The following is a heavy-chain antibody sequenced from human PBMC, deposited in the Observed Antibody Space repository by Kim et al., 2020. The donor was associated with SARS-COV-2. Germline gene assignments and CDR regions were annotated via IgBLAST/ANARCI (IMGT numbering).Heavy chain of an antibody. V-gene: IGHV6-1*01. CDR2: TYYRSKWYN. CDR3: AREALYISVLLWFGETGAFDI. CDR1: GDSVSSNSAA. Sequence: SQTLSLTCAISGDSVSSNSAAWNWIRQSPSRGLEWLGRTYYRSKWYNDYAVSVKSRITINPDTSKNQFSLQLNSVTPEDTAVYYCAREALYISVLLWFGETGAFDIWGQGTMVTVSS. D-gene: IGHD3-10*01. J-gene: IGHJ3*02.